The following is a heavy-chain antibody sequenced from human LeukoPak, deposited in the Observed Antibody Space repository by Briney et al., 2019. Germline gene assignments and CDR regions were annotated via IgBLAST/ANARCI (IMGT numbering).Heavy chain of an antibody. CDR1: EFTFSNYW. CDR2: INGDGSYT. J-gene: IGHJ4*02. Sequence: GGSLRLSCAASEFTFSNYWMNWVRQAPGKGLVWVSLINGDGSYTNYADSVKGRFPISRDDAKNTLYLQMNSLRAEDTAVYYCVRRVNSGTYYYFDYWGQGTLVTVSS. CDR3: VRRVNSGTYYYFDY. V-gene: IGHV3-74*01. D-gene: IGHD1-26*01.